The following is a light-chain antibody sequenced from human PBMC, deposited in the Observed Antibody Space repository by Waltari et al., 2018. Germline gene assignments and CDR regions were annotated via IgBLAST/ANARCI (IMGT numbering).Light chain of an antibody. CDR3: SSYADSNNLV. V-gene: IGLV2-8*01. CDR1: SSDIGRYNY. CDR2: EVS. J-gene: IGLJ2*01. Sequence: QSALTQPPSASGSPGQSVTIPCTGTSSDIGRYNYVSWYQQHPGKAPKLMIYEVSKRPSGVPDRFSGSKSGNTASLTVSGLQAEDEADYYCSSYADSNNLVFGGGTKLTVL.